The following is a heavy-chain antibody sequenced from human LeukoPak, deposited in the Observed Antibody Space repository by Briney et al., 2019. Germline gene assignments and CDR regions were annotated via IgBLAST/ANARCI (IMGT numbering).Heavy chain of an antibody. CDR2: ISSDGSST. V-gene: IGHV3-74*01. CDR3: ARLPTGSPLHY. Sequence: PGGSLRLSCAASGLTFSSYWMHWVRQAPGKGLLWVSSISSDGSSTRYADSVKGRFTISRDNAKDTLYLQMNSLRAEDTAVYYCARLPTGSPLHYWGQGTLVTVSS. CDR1: GLTFSSYW. D-gene: IGHD1-14*01. J-gene: IGHJ4*02.